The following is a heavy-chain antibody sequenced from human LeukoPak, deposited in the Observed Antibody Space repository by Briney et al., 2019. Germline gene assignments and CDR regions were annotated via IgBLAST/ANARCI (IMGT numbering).Heavy chain of an antibody. CDR1: GGTFSSYA. CDR3: ARARDDSSGYHAIGFDAFDI. Sequence: SVKVSCKASGGTFSSYAISWVRQAPGQGLERMGGIIPIFGTANYAQKFQGRVTITADESTSTAYMELSSLRSEDTAVYYCARARDDSSGYHAIGFDAFDIWGQGTMVTVSS. D-gene: IGHD3-22*01. CDR2: IIPIFGTA. V-gene: IGHV1-69*13. J-gene: IGHJ3*02.